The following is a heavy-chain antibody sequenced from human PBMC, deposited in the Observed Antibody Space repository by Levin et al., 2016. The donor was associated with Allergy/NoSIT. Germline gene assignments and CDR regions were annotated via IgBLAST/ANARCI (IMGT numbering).Heavy chain of an antibody. V-gene: IGHV3-48*03. CDR2: ISSSGSTI. Sequence: VRQMPGKGLEWVSYISSSGSTIYYADSVKGRFTISRDNAKNSLYLQMNSLRAEDTAVYYCARGPPVVRFLERAGADGMDVWGQGTTVTVSS. J-gene: IGHJ6*02. D-gene: IGHD3-3*01. CDR3: ARGPPVVRFLERAGADGMDV.